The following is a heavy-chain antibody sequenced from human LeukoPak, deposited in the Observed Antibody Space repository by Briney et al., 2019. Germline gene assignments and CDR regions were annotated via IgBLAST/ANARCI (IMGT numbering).Heavy chain of an antibody. J-gene: IGHJ4*02. CDR2: FFSGGTT. V-gene: IGHV3-53*01. D-gene: IGHD6-13*01. CDR3: ARDVAKGGLAAAGYVGPLDY. Sequence: GGSLRLSCAASGFTVSSYHVSWVRQAPGKGLEWVSIFFSGGTTYYADSVRGRFTISRDNSKNTLYLQMNSLRAEDTAVYYCARDVAKGGLAAAGYVGPLDYWGQGTLVTVSS. CDR1: GFTVSSYH.